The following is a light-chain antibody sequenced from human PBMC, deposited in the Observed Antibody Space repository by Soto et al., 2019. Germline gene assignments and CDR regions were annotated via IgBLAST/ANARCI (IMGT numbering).Light chain of an antibody. CDR1: SSNIGNNY. CDR2: DGS. J-gene: IGLJ1*01. Sequence: QPVLTQPPSESAAPGQTVTISCSGSSSNIGNNYVSWYQQLPGAAPKLLIFDGSKRPSGIPDRFSGSKSGTSATLAITGLQTGDEADYFCGSWDSSLSGFVFGTGTKLTVL. V-gene: IGLV1-51*01. CDR3: GSWDSSLSGFV.